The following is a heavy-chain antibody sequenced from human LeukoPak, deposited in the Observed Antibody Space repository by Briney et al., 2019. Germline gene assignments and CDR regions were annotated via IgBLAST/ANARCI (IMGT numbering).Heavy chain of an antibody. CDR2: IYSGGDA. V-gene: IGHV3-66*01. J-gene: IGHJ4*02. CDR3: SRDRGISGE. D-gene: IGHD1-14*01. CDR1: GFTVSNDY. Sequence: GGSLRLSCAASGFTVSNDYITWVRQAPGKGLEWFSIIYSGGDAYYADSVKGRFTISRDNSKNTVFLQMESLRVEDTAVYFCSRDRGISGEWGQGTLVTVSS.